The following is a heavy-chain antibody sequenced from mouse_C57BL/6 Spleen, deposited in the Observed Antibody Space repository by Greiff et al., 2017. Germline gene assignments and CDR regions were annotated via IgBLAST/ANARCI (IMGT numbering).Heavy chain of an antibody. V-gene: IGHV1-15*01. Sequence: QVQLQQSGAELVRPGASVTLSCKASGYTFTDYEMHWVKQTPVHGLEWIGAIDPETGGNAYNQKFKGKAILTADKSSSTAYMELRSLTSEDSAVYYCTRLYGSSHYYAMDYWGQGTSVTVSS. CDR1: GYTFTDYE. CDR3: TRLYGSSHYYAMDY. D-gene: IGHD1-1*01. J-gene: IGHJ4*01. CDR2: IDPETGGN.